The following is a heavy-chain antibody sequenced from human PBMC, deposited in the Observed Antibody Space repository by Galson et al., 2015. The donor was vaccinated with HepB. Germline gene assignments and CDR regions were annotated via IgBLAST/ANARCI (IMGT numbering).Heavy chain of an antibody. Sequence: VKVSCKVSGYTLTELSMHWVRQAPGKGLEWMGGFDPEDGETIYAQKFQGRVTMTEDTSTDTAYMELSSLRSEDTAVYYCATADPTGIVVVTAIVGYYYYGMDVWGQGTTVTVSS. D-gene: IGHD2-21*02. CDR2: FDPEDGET. CDR1: GYTLTELS. CDR3: ATADPTGIVVVTAIVGYYYYGMDV. V-gene: IGHV1-24*01. J-gene: IGHJ6*02.